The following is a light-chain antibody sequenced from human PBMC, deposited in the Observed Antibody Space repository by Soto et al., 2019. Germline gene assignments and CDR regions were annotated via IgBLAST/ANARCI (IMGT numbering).Light chain of an antibody. J-gene: IGKJ1*01. V-gene: IGKV1-5*03. CDR2: KAS. CDR3: QHYNSYSEA. Sequence: IHMTQPPSNLSSSVGDRFTITFGASQTISSWLAWYQQEPGKAPKLLIYKASTLKSGVPSRFSGSGSGTEFTLTISSLQPDDFATYYCQHYNSYSEAFGQGTKVDI. CDR1: QTISSW.